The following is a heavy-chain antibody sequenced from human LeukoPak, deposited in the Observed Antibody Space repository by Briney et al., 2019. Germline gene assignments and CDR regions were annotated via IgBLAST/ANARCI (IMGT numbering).Heavy chain of an antibody. CDR3: AREIWFFDS. Sequence: ASVKVSCKASGYTFTANYMHWVRQAPGQGLEWMGWINPDSGATDYAQRFQGRVTLTSDTSVSTAYMELSSLKSDDTAVYFCAREIWFFDSWGQGTLVTVSS. CDR2: INPDSGAT. V-gene: IGHV1-2*02. CDR1: GYTFTANY. D-gene: IGHD3-10*01. J-gene: IGHJ4*02.